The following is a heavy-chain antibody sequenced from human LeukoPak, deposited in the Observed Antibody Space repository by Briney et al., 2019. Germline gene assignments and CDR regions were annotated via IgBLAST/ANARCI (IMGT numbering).Heavy chain of an antibody. V-gene: IGHV3-74*01. CDR3: VRGQEVWELLPDDGFDM. Sequence: GGSPRLSCAASGFSFSTYWLHWVRQTPGKGLMWVSRINPDSSATSYDDSVKGRFTISRDNAENTLYLRMNSLRREDTAVYYCVRGQEVWELLPDDGFDMWGQGTKVPVA. D-gene: IGHD1-26*01. CDR2: INPDSSAT. CDR1: GFSFSTYW. J-gene: IGHJ3*02.